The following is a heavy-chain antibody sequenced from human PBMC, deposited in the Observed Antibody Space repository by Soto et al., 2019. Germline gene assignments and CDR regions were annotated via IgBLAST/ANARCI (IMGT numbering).Heavy chain of an antibody. D-gene: IGHD3-22*01. CDR2: LDPEDDET. CDR1: GYTLTEIS. V-gene: IGHV1-24*01. J-gene: IGHJ4*01. CDR3: ATGDSRSLPDY. Sequence: GASVKVSCKISGYTLTEISMHWVRQPPGKGLEWMGGLDPEDDETIYAQNFQGRVTVTEDTSTDTAYMELSSLRYDDTAVYYCATGDSRSLPDYWGQGTLVTVSS.